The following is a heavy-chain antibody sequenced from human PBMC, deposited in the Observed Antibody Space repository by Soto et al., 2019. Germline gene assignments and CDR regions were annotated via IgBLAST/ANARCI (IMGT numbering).Heavy chain of an antibody. Sequence: GXXVKVSFKASGYTFTSYGISCVRHAPGQGLEWMGWISASNGNTNYAQRLQGRVTMTTDTSTSTAYMELRSLRSDDTAVYYCARDTLSERYSGYMDVWGKGTTVTVSS. CDR1: GYTFTSYG. D-gene: IGHD5-12*01. CDR3: ARDTLSERYSGYMDV. J-gene: IGHJ6*03. V-gene: IGHV1-18*01. CDR2: ISASNGNT.